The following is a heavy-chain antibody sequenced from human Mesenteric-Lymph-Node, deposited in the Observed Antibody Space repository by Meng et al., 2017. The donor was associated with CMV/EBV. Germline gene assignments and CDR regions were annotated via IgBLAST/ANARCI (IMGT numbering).Heavy chain of an antibody. V-gene: IGHV3-7*03. Sequence: GESLKISCAASGFALSSYWMSWVRQAPGTGLEWVANIHQDGGEKYYIDSVKGRFTISRDNAKNSLFLQMDSVRAEDTAVYYCARDEGYCRGGSCYPPGYYYYGMDVWGQGTTVTVSS. D-gene: IGHD2-15*01. J-gene: IGHJ6*02. CDR2: IHQDGGEK. CDR1: GFALSSYW. CDR3: ARDEGYCRGGSCYPPGYYYYGMDV.